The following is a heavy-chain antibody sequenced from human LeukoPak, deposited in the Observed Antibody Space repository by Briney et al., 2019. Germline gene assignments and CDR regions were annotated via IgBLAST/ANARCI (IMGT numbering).Heavy chain of an antibody. CDR2: ISGSGADAI. CDR1: GFTFSGYY. D-gene: IGHD2-15*01. CDR3: AYSIGLKG. J-gene: IGHJ4*02. Sequence: GGSLRLSCAASGFTFSGYYMSWIRQAPGKGLEWISYISGSGADAIEYADSVRGRFTISRDNARNSVSLQMNSLRAEDTAVYYCAYSIGLKGWGQGTPVTVSS. V-gene: IGHV3-11*01.